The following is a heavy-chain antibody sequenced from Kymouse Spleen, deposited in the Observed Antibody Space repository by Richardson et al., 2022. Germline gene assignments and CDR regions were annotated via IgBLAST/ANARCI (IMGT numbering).Heavy chain of an antibody. CDR2: IKSKTDGGTT. D-gene: IGHD3-9*01. V-gene: IGHV3-15*01. Sequence: EVQLVESGGGLVKPGGSLRLSCAASGFTFSNAWMSWVRQAPGKGLEWVGRIKSKTDGGTTDYAAPVKGRFTISRDDSKNTLYLQMNSLKTEDTAVYYCTTGDILTGYFDYWGQGTLVTVSS. CDR3: TTGDILTGYFDY. CDR1: GFTFSNAW. J-gene: IGHJ4*02.